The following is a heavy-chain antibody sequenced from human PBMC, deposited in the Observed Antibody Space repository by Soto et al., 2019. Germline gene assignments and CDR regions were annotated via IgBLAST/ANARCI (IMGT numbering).Heavy chain of an antibody. CDR1: GYTFINYH. CDR2: INTYNGMT. Sequence: QVQLVQSGGEVKKPGASVTVSCKASGYTFINYHITWVRQAPGQGLEWMAWINTYNGMTDYAQRFQGRVTMTRDTSTSTASMELRNLGSDDTAVYFCAKAPRGEMATDWGQGTLVTVSS. V-gene: IGHV1-18*01. CDR3: AKAPRGEMATD. J-gene: IGHJ4*02. D-gene: IGHD5-12*01.